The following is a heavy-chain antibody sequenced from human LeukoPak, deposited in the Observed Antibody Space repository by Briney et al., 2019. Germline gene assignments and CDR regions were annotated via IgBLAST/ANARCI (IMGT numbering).Heavy chain of an antibody. CDR1: NGSISSNF. J-gene: IGHJ3*01. V-gene: IGHV4-4*07. CDR3: ARVRDSSGYYLGAFDV. CDR2: ISNSGST. D-gene: IGHD3-22*01. Sequence: SETLSLTCTVSNGSISSNFWGWIRQPAGKGLEWIGRISNSGSTNYNPALKSRVTMSVDTSKNQFSLRLSSVTAADTAIYYCARVRDSSGYYLGAFDVWGQGTVVTVSS.